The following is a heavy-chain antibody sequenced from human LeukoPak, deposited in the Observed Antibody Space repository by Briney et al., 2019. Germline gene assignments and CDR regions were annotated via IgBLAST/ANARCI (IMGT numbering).Heavy chain of an antibody. CDR1: EYIFTGYY. CDR3: TRESGSYHGNDY. Sequence: ASVKVSCKASEYIFTGYYMHWVRQAPGQGLEWMGRINPNNGATNYAQKFQGRVTITGDTPINTAYMELSSLRSDDTAVYYCTRESGSYHGNDYWGQGTLLTVTT. CDR2: INPNNGAT. V-gene: IGHV1-2*06. D-gene: IGHD1-26*01. J-gene: IGHJ4*02.